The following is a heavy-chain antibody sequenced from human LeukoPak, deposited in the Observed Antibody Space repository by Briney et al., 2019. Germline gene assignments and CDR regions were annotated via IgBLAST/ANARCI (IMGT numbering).Heavy chain of an antibody. CDR1: GGSISSSSYY. J-gene: IGHJ4*02. CDR3: VRGPDYFDY. D-gene: IGHD3-10*01. V-gene: IGHV4-39*01. Sequence: SETLSLTCTVSGGSISSSSYYWGWIRQPPGKGLEWIGSIYYSGSTYYNPSLKSRVTISVDTSKNQFSLKLSSVTAADTAVYYCVRGPDYFDYWGQGTLVTVSS. CDR2: IYYSGST.